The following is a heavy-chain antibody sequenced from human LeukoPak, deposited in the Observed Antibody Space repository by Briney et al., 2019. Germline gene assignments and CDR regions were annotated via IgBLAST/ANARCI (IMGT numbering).Heavy chain of an antibody. D-gene: IGHD3-22*01. CDR1: ENTFTSYY. CDR3: ARVSFQGGYDY. CDR2: INPSGGTT. J-gene: IGHJ4*02. V-gene: IGHV1-46*01. Sequence: GASVKVSCKASENTFTSYYMHWVRQAPGQGLDWMGLINPSGGTTSYAQKYQGRVTMTRDTSTSRVYMELSSLRSDDTAVYYCARVSFQGGYDYWGQGTLVTVSS.